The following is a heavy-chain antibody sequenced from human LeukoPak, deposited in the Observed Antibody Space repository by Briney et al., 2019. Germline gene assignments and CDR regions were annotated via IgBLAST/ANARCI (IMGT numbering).Heavy chain of an antibody. D-gene: IGHD6-19*01. J-gene: IGHJ5*02. CDR3: ARGEIAVAGINWFDP. CDR1: GDSISSAS. V-gene: IGHV4-59*01. Sequence: PSETLSLTCTVSGDSISSASWSWTRHPPVKGLEWIGYIYYSGSTNYNPSLKSRVTISVDTSKNQFSLKLSSVTAADTAVYYCARGEIAVAGINWFDPWGQGNLVTVSS. CDR2: IYYSGST.